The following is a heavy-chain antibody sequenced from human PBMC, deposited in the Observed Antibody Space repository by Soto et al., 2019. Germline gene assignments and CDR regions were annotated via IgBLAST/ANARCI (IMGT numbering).Heavy chain of an antibody. CDR2: IIPIFGTA. CDR3: ASPTMDYYYYYGMDV. D-gene: IGHD3-10*01. CDR1: GGTFSSYA. V-gene: IGHV1-69*14. J-gene: IGHJ6*02. Sequence: QVQLVQSGAEVKKPGSSVKVSCKASGGTFSSYAISWVRQAPGQGLEWMGGIIPIFGTANYAQKFQGRVTITADKSTSTAYMELSSLRSDDTVVYYCASPTMDYYYYYGMDVWGQGTTVTVSS.